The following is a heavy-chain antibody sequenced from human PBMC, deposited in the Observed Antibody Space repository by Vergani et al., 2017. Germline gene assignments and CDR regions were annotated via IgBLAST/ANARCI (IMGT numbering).Heavy chain of an antibody. D-gene: IGHD6-19*01. Sequence: QVQLQESGPGLVKSSDTLSLTCAVSGYSISSSNWWGWIRQPPGKGLEWIASIYYSGSTYYNPSLKSRVTISVDTSKNQFSLKLSSVTAADTAVYFCARHSTVEWLVKLGWIDPWGQGILVTVSS. CDR1: GYSISSSNW. CDR3: ARHSTVEWLVKLGWIDP. J-gene: IGHJ5*02. V-gene: IGHV4-38-2*01. CDR2: IYYSGST.